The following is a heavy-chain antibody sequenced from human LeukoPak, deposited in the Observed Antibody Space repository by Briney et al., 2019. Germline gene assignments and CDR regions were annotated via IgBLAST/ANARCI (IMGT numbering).Heavy chain of an antibody. CDR2: IYYSGST. V-gene: IGHV4-61*01. D-gene: IGHD6-13*01. CDR3: ARDGGSSWYLAFDI. Sequence: SETLSLTCTVPGGSVSSGSYYWSWIRQPPGKGLEWIGYIYYSGSTNYNPSLKSRVTISVDTSKNQFSLKLSSVTAADTAVYYCARDGGSSWYLAFDIWGQGTMVTVSS. J-gene: IGHJ3*02. CDR1: GGSVSSGSYY.